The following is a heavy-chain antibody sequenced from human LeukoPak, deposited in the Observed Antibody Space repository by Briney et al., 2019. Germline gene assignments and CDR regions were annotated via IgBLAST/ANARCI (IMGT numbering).Heavy chain of an antibody. CDR2: IDQSGSI. V-gene: IGHV4-34*01. CDR1: GETFSGYY. J-gene: IGHJ4*02. D-gene: IGHD1-26*01. Sequence: SETLSLTCAVYGETFSGYYWSWLRQPPGKGLEWIGEIDQSGSINYNPSLKSRVTMSVDTSKNQFSLKLSSVTAADTAVYYCARRPRNSGTYDGPSGLDYWGQGTLVTVSS. CDR3: ARRPRNSGTYDGPSGLDY.